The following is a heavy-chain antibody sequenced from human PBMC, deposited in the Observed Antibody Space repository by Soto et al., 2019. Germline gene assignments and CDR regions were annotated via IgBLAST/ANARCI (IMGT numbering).Heavy chain of an antibody. CDR1: GYTFTSYG. CDR2: ISAYNDNT. CDR3: ARGTPGGGYYIAAFDI. D-gene: IGHD3-22*01. V-gene: IGHV1-18*04. J-gene: IGHJ3*02. Sequence: QVQLVQSGAEVKKPGASVKVSCKASGYTFTSYGISWVRQASGQGLEWMGWISAYNDNTNYAQKVQGRVTMTTDTSTSTAYMELRSLRSDDTAVYYCARGTPGGGYYIAAFDIWGQGTMVTVSS.